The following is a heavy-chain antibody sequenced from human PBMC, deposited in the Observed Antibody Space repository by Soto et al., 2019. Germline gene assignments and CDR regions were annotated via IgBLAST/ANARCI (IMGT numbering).Heavy chain of an antibody. CDR2: IIPIFGTA. J-gene: IGHJ1*01. CDR1: GGTFSSYA. CDR3: ARAPVGAESAEYFQH. V-gene: IGHV1-69*13. D-gene: IGHD1-26*01. Sequence: GASVKVSCKASGGTFSSYAISWVRQAPGQGLEWMGGIIPIFGTANYAQKFQGRVTITADESTSTAYMELSSLRSEDTAVYYCARAPVGAESAEYFQHWGQGTLVTVSS.